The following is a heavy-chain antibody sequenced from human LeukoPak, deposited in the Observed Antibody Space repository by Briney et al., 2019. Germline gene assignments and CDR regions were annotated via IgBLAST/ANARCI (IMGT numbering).Heavy chain of an antibody. V-gene: IGHV4-34*01. CDR1: GGSFSGYY. D-gene: IGHD3-16*01. J-gene: IGHJ3*02. CDR3: ARGRGRAFDI. Sequence: SETLSLTCAVYGGSFSGYYWSWIRQPPGKGLEWIREINHSGSTNYNPSLKSRVTISVDTSKNQFSLKLSSVTAADTAVYYCARGRGRAFDIWGQGTMVTVSS. CDR2: INHSGST.